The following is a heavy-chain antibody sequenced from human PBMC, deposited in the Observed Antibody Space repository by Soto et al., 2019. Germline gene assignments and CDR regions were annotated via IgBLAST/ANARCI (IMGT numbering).Heavy chain of an antibody. CDR1: GFKFSDYH. Sequence: QVQLVQSGGGLVKPGGSLRLSCAASGFKFSDYHMSWIRQAQGKGLEWISYISSSGSYTTYTDSVKGRFTMSRDNARSSHYLQMDSLRGEDTAVYYCACVAPTIFGAQFHHNLVDVWGQGTTVTVAS. CDR2: ISSSGSYT. CDR3: ACVAPTIFGAQFHHNLVDV. D-gene: IGHD3-3*01. J-gene: IGHJ6*02. V-gene: IGHV3-11*06.